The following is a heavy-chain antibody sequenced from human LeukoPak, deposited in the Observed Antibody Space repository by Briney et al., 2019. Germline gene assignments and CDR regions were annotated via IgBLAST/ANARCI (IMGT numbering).Heavy chain of an antibody. CDR1: GFTFSSYS. D-gene: IGHD6-13*01. CDR2: ISSSSSYI. V-gene: IGHV3-21*01. CDR3: ARAKSSSSWHDY. J-gene: IGHJ4*02. Sequence: PGGSLRLSCAASGFTFSSYSMNWVRQAPGKGLEWVSSISSSSSYIYYADSVKGRFTISRDNAKNSLYLQMNSLRAEDTALYYCARAKSSSSWHDYWGQGTLVTVSS.